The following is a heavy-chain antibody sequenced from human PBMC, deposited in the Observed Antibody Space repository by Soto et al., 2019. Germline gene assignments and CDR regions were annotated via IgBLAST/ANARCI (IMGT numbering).Heavy chain of an antibody. Sequence: GASVKVSCKASGYTFASYAISWMRQAPGQGLEWMGWISAYNGNTNYAQKLQGRVTMTTDTSTSTAYMELRSLRSDDTAVYYCARDPPPPDYWGQGTLVSVSS. J-gene: IGHJ4*02. CDR1: GYTFASYA. V-gene: IGHV1-18*01. CDR3: ARDPPPPDY. CDR2: ISAYNGNT.